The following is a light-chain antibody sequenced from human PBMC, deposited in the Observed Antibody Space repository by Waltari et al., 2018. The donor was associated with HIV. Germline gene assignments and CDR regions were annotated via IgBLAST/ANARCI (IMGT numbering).Light chain of an antibody. Sequence: EIVLTQPPGTLSLSPGERVTLSCRASQSVSSSYLAWYQQKPGQAPRLLIYGASSRATGIPDRFSGSGSGTDFTLTISRLEPEDFAVYYCQQYGSSPWTFGQGTKVEIK. CDR2: GAS. CDR3: QQYGSSPWT. J-gene: IGKJ1*01. V-gene: IGKV3-20*01. CDR1: QSVSSSY.